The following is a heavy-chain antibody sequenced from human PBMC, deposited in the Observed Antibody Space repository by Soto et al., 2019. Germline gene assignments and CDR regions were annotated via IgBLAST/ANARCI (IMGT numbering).Heavy chain of an antibody. CDR3: TTDPWTPYYYYGMDV. D-gene: IGHD3-3*01. CDR2: IKSKTDGGTT. V-gene: IGHV3-15*07. J-gene: IGHJ6*02. CDR1: GFTFSNAW. Sequence: GGSLRLSCAASGFTFSNAWMNWVRQAPGKGLEWVGRIKSKTDGGTTDYAAPGKGRFTISRDDSKNTLYLQMNRLKTEDTAVYYCTTDPWTPYYYYGMDVWGQGTTVTVSS.